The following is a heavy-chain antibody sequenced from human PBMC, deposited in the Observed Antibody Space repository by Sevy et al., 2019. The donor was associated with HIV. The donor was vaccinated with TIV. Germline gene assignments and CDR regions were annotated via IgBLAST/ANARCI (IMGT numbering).Heavy chain of an antibody. V-gene: IGHV3-7*01. J-gene: IGHJ4*02. CDR2: IRQDGNEI. Sequence: GGSLRLSCAASGFTFHTYWMQWVRQAPGKGLEWVATIRQDGNEIYYADSVKGRFTISRDKAMQSLYLEMNNLRVEDSGIYDGSRRYFDFWGQGTLVTVSS. CDR1: GFTFHTYW. D-gene: IGHD3-16*02. CDR3: SRRYFDF.